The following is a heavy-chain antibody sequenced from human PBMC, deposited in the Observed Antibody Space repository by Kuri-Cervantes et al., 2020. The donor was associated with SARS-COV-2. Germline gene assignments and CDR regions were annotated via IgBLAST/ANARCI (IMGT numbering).Heavy chain of an antibody. CDR2: INHSGST. V-gene: IGHV4-34*01. Sequence: SQTLSLPCAVYGGSFSGYYWSWIRQPPGKGLGWIGEINHSGSTNYNPSLKSRDTISVETSKNQFSLKLSSVTAAGTAVYYCARTRVYFDYWGQGTLVTVSS. J-gene: IGHJ4*02. CDR3: ARTRVYFDY. CDR1: GGSFSGYY.